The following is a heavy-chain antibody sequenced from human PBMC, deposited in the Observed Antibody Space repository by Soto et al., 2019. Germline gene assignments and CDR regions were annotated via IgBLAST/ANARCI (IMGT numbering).Heavy chain of an antibody. D-gene: IGHD3-10*01. CDR1: GGSISSYY. CDR2: IYYSGST. J-gene: IGHJ4*02. CDR3: ARDPFTLVRGVIPYLDY. V-gene: IGHV4-59*01. Sequence: PSETLSLTCTVSGGSISSYYWSWIRQPPGKGLEWIGYIYYSGSTNYNPSLKSRVTISVDTSKNQFSLKLRSEDTAVYYCARDPFTLVRGVIPYLDYWGQGTPVTVSS.